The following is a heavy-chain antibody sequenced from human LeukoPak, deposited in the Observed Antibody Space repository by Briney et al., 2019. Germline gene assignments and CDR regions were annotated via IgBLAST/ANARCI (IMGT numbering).Heavy chain of an antibody. J-gene: IGHJ4*02. V-gene: IGHV3-48*01. CDR2: IYRSGETT. CDR1: GFTFSNYN. CDR3: AGARGYYSPFDY. Sequence: PGGSLRLSCATTGFTFSNYNMHWVRQAPGRRVEGVSYIYRSGETTYYADSVRGRFTISRDNAKNSLYLQMNSLRADDTAVYYCAGARGYYSPFDYWGQGALVTVSS. D-gene: IGHD3-22*01.